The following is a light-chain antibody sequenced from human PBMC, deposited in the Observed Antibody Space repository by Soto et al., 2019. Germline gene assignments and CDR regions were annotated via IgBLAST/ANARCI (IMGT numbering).Light chain of an antibody. CDR2: AAY. Sequence: DIQMTRSPSSLSASVGDRVTITCRASQSISSYLNWYQQKPGKAPKLLIYAAYSLQSGVPSRFSGSGSGTDFTLTISSLQPEDFATYYCQQSYSTPLTFGGGTKVEIK. J-gene: IGKJ4*01. CDR3: QQSYSTPLT. V-gene: IGKV1-39*01. CDR1: QSISSY.